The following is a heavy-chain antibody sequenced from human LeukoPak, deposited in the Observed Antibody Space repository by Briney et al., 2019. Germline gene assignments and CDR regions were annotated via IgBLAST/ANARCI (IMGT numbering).Heavy chain of an antibody. CDR3: ANAPSGCDWGYYYYYMDV. V-gene: IGHV3-23*01. Sequence: GGSLRLSCAASGFTFSSYAMSWVRQAPGKGLKWVSAISGSGGSTYYADSVKGRFTISRDNSKNTLYLQMNSLRAEDTAVYYCANAPSGCDWGYYYYYMDVWGKGTTVTVSS. CDR1: GFTFSSYA. D-gene: IGHD5-12*01. CDR2: ISGSGGST. J-gene: IGHJ6*03.